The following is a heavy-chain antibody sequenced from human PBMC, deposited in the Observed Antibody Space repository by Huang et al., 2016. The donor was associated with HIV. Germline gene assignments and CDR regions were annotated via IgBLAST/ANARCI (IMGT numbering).Heavy chain of an antibody. CDR3: ATSRSGSGWFLDI. CDR1: GGSLHGYY. J-gene: IGHJ2*01. V-gene: IGHV4-34*01. Sequence: QVQLYQWGAGPLRPSETLSLTCGVFGGSLHGYYWNWLRQSPGRGLEWIGEVNHGGRTKYNPSLKSRVTISVDTSKIQFSLNLTSVTATDTADYYCATSRSGSGWFLDIWGRGTLVSVS. CDR2: VNHGGRT. D-gene: IGHD6-19*01.